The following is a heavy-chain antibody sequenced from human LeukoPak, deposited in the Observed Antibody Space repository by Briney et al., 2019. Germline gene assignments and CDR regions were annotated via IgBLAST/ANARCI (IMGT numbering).Heavy chain of an antibody. CDR2: IYYSGST. CDR3: ARGDDYGDYGRFDP. Sequence: SETLSLTCTVSGGSISSYYWSWIRQPPWKGLEWIGYIYYSGSTNYNPSLKSRVTISVDTSKNQFSLKLSSVTAAGTAVYYCARGDDYGDYGRFDPWGQGTLVTVSS. J-gene: IGHJ5*02. CDR1: GGSISSYY. D-gene: IGHD4-17*01. V-gene: IGHV4-59*01.